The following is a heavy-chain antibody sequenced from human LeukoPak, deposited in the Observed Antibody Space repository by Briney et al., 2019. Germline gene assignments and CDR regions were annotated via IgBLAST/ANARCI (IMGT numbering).Heavy chain of an antibody. Sequence: GGSLRLSCAASGFTFSSYSMNWVRQAPGKGLEWVSSISSSSSYIYYADSVKGRFTISRDNAKNSLYLQMNSLRAEDTAVYYCAGRPVGYDAFDIWGQGKMVTVSS. CDR3: AGRPVGYDAFDI. CDR2: ISSSSSYI. CDR1: GFTFSSYS. V-gene: IGHV3-21*01. J-gene: IGHJ3*02. D-gene: IGHD4-23*01.